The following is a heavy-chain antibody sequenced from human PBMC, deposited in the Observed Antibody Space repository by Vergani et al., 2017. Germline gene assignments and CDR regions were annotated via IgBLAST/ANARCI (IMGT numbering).Heavy chain of an antibody. Sequence: EVQLVESGGGLVQPGRSLRLSCAASGFTFDDYAMHWVRQAPGKGLEWVSGISWNSGSIGYADSVKGRFTISRDNSKNTLYLQMNSLRAEDTAVYYCAKEGRMVFDYWGQGTLVTVSS. CDR3: AKEGRMVFDY. D-gene: IGHD3-10*01. CDR2: ISWNSGSI. CDR1: GFTFDDYA. J-gene: IGHJ4*02. V-gene: IGHV3-9*01.